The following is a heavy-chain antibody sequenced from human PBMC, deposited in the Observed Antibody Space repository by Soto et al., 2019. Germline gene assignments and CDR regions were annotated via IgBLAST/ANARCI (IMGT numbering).Heavy chain of an antibody. V-gene: IGHV4-59*13. Sequence: QVQLQESGPGLVKPSETLSLTCTVSGGSISRYFWSWIRQPPGKGLQWIGHIYYSGSTDYNPSLKSRVAISVDASKTHFSLRLHSVTAADAAVYYCATYDSPYYYMDVWGKGTTVTVSS. J-gene: IGHJ6*03. CDR3: ATYDSPYYYMDV. CDR2: IYYSGST. D-gene: IGHD3-16*01. CDR1: GGSISRYF.